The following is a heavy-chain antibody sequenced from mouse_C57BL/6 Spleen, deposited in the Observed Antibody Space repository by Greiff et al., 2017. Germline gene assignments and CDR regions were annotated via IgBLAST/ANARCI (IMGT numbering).Heavy chain of an antibody. CDR1: GYTFTGYW. D-gene: IGHD2-3*01. V-gene: IGHV1-9*01. CDR3: TSEGWLRGY. CDR2: IFPRSGST. Sequence: VQLQQSGAELMKPGASVKLSCKATGYTFTGYWIEWVKQRPGHGLEWIGEIFPRSGSTNYNEKFKGKATLTADTSSSTAYMQLSSLTTEDSANYYCTSEGWLRGYWGQGTTLTVSS. J-gene: IGHJ2*01.